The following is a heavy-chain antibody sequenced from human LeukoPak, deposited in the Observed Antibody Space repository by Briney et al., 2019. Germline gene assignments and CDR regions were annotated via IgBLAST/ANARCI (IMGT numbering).Heavy chain of an antibody. CDR3: ARFGGRDFWSGYDDAFDI. V-gene: IGHV3-21*01. Sequence: PVKALDSRSVVRDSTETRHADSLMGRFTISRDNAKNSLYLQMNSLRDEDTAVYYCARFGGRDFWSGYDDAFDIWGQGTMVTVSS. J-gene: IGHJ3*02. CDR2: VVRDSTET. D-gene: IGHD3-3*01.